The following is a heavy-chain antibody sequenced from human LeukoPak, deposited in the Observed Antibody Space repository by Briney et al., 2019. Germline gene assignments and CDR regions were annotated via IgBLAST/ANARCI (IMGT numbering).Heavy chain of an antibody. CDR1: GFTFSSYA. CDR3: AKDLFSGVVIYFDY. CDR2: ISYDGSNK. D-gene: IGHD3-3*01. J-gene: IGHJ4*02. Sequence: GGSLRLSCAASGFTFSSYAMHWVRQAPGKGLEWVAVISYDGSNKYYADSVKGRFTISRDNSKNTLYLQMNSLRAEDTAVYYCAKDLFSGVVIYFDYWGQGTLVTVSS. V-gene: IGHV3-30-3*01.